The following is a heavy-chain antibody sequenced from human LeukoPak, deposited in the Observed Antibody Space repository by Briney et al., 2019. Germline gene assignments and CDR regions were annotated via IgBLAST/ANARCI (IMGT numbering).Heavy chain of an antibody. J-gene: IGHJ5*02. CDR3: VKEGGPATVTDGWHWFDP. CDR1: GFSFSTYG. CDR2: ISYDGVNK. V-gene: IGHV3-30*18. D-gene: IGHD4-17*01. Sequence: PGGSLRLSCAASGFSFSTYGMHWVRQAPGKGLEWVAGISYDGVNKHYADSVKGRFTISRDNSKNTLYLQMDSLRGEDTAVYYCVKEGGPATVTDGWHWFDPWGQGTLVTVSS.